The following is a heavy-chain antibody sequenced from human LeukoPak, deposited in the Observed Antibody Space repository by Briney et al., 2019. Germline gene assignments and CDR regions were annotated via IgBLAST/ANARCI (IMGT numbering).Heavy chain of an antibody. CDR3: ARQPHFYYDYVWGSSYYFDY. J-gene: IGHJ4*02. V-gene: IGHV4-39*01. Sequence: SETLSLTCTVSGGSISSSSYYWGWIRQPPGKGLGWIGRIYYSGSTYYNPSLKSRVTISVDTSKNQFSLKLSSVTAADTAVYYCARQPHFYYDYVWGSSYYFDYWGQGTLVTVSS. CDR2: IYYSGST. CDR1: GGSISSSSYY. D-gene: IGHD3-16*01.